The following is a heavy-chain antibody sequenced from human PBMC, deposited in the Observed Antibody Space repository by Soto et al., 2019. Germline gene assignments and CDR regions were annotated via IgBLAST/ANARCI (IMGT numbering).Heavy chain of an antibody. D-gene: IGHD1-26*01. CDR1: GFTFSSYG. CDR3: AKDQDRIVGATIPRS. J-gene: IGHJ4*02. V-gene: IGHV3-30*18. CDR2: ISYDGSNK. Sequence: QVQLLESGGGVVQPGRSLRLSCAASGFTFSSYGMHWVRQAPGKGLEWVAVISYDGSNKYYADSVKGRFTISRDNSKKTLYLHMKSLRAEDTAVYYGAKDQDRIVGATIPRSWGQGTLVTVSS.